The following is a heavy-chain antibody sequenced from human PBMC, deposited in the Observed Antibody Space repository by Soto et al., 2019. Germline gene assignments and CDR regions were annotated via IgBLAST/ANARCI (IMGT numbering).Heavy chain of an antibody. V-gene: IGHV3-7*01. CDR2: IKQDGSEK. D-gene: IGHD1-1*01. CDR1: GFTFSSYW. J-gene: IGHJ2*01. Sequence: EVQLVESGGGLVQPGGSLRLSCAASGFTFSSYWMSWVRQAPGKGLEWVANIKQDGSEKYYVDSVKGRFTISRDNAKNSLYLQMDGLRAEDTAVYYCARGGGAWRVWWYFDLWGRGTLVTVSS. CDR3: ARGGGAWRVWWYFDL.